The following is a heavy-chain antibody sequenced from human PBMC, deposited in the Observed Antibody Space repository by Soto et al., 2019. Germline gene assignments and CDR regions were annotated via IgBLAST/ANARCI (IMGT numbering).Heavy chain of an antibody. V-gene: IGHV1-3*01. CDR2: INAGNGNT. CDR1: GYTFTSYA. CDR3: ARQIVLVPDARPGMDV. J-gene: IGHJ6*02. D-gene: IGHD2-2*01. Sequence: SVKVSCKASGYTFTSYAMHWVRQAPGQRLEWMGWINAGNGNTKYSQKFQGRVTITRDTSASTAYMELSSLRSEDTAVYYCARQIVLVPDARPGMDVWGQGTTVTVSS.